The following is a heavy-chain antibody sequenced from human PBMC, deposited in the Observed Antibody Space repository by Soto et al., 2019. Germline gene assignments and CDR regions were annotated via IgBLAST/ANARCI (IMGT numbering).Heavy chain of an antibody. Sequence: QVPLVQSGAEVKKPGASVTVSCKTSGYTPTNYDIAWVRQAPGQGIEWMGWISAYNGNTNSAQKLQGRLTMTTDPSTRTAYMELRSLRSDDTAVYYCASALYRSGTYYAFDNWGQGTLVTVSS. CDR2: ISAYNGNT. CDR3: ASALYRSGTYYAFDN. D-gene: IGHD1-26*01. V-gene: IGHV1-18*01. CDR1: GYTPTNYD. J-gene: IGHJ4*02.